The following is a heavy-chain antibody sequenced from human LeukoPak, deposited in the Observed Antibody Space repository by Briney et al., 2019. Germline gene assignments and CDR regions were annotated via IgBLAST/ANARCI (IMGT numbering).Heavy chain of an antibody. V-gene: IGHV3-9*01. CDR2: VSWNSGTV. CDR1: GFTFDSYA. J-gene: IGHJ4*02. Sequence: PGRSLRRYCAASGFTFDSYAMHWVRQFPGKGLEWVAGVSWNSGTVSYADSVKGRFTTSRDNAKNSLYLQMENLRAQDTALYYCAKDLHFDYWSGYLDYWGQGSLVSVSS. D-gene: IGHD3-3*01. CDR3: AKDLHFDYWSGYLDY.